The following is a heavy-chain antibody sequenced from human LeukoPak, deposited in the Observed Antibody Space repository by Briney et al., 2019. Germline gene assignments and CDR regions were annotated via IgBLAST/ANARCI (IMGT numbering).Heavy chain of an antibody. V-gene: IGHV1-18*01. CDR2: ISAYNGNT. J-gene: IGHJ4*02. Sequence: ASVKVSCKAPGYTFTNYHISWVRQAPGQGLEWMGWISAYNGNTNYAQKLQGRVTMTTDTSTSTAYMELRSLRSDDTAVYYCARSSSVTIPGYYFDYWGQGTLVTVPS. CDR3: ARSSSVTIPGYYFDY. D-gene: IGHD2-21*01. CDR1: GYTFTNYH.